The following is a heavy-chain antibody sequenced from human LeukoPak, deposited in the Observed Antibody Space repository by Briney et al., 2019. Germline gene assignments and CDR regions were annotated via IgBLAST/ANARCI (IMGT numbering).Heavy chain of an antibody. CDR2: IYHSGST. J-gene: IGHJ5*02. CDR3: ARIRYCSSTRGCYWFDP. CDR1: GYSISSGYY. D-gene: IGHD2-2*01. Sequence: TSETLSLTCTVSGYSISSGYYWGWIRQPPGKGLEWIGSIYHSGSTYYNPSLKSRVTMSVDTSKNQFSLKLSSVTAADTAVYYCARIRYCSSTRGCYWFDPWGQGALVTVSS. V-gene: IGHV4-38-2*02.